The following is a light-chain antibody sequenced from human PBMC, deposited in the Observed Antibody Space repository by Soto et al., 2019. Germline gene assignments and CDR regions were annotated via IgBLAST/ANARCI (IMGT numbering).Light chain of an antibody. CDR3: QHYNSYSEA. CDR1: QDISRW. V-gene: IGKV1-5*01. Sequence: QMTQSPPTRPAYAGDRVTITCRASQDISRWLAWYQQKPGKAPELLIYAASTLQSGVPSRFSGSGSGTEFTLTISSLQPDDFATYYCQHYNSYSEAFGQGTKVDIK. J-gene: IGKJ1*01. CDR2: AAS.